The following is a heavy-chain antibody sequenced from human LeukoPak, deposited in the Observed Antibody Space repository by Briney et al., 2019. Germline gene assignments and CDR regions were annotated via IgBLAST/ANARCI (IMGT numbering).Heavy chain of an antibody. CDR3: ARSLVPAAIGGYYYYGIDV. Sequence: GESLKISCKGSGYSFNSYWIGWVRQMPGKGLEWMGIIYPGGCDTNYSPSFHGQVTISADKSNSTAYLQWSSLKASDTAMYYRARSLVPAAIGGYYYYGIDVWGQGTTVTVSS. D-gene: IGHD2-2*02. V-gene: IGHV5-51*01. CDR2: IYPGGCDT. J-gene: IGHJ6*02. CDR1: GYSFNSYW.